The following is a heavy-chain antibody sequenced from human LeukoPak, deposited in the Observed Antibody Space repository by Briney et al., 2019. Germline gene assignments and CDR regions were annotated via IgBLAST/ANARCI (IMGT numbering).Heavy chain of an antibody. D-gene: IGHD2-2*01. CDR1: GGTFSSYA. CDR3: ASMGPYQLPATQYYFDY. CDR2: IIPILGIA. Sequence: GASVKVSCKASGGTFSSYAISWVRQAPGQGLEWMGRIIPILGIANYAQKFQGRVTITADKSTSTAYMELSSLRSEDTAVYYCASMGPYQLPATQYYFDYWGQGTLVTVSS. V-gene: IGHV1-69*04. J-gene: IGHJ4*02.